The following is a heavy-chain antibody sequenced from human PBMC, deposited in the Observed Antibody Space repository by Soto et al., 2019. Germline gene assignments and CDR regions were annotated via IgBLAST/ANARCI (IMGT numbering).Heavy chain of an antibody. CDR2: IYHSGST. V-gene: IGHV4-30-2*05. Sequence: TLSLTCAVSGGSISSGGYSWSWIRQPPGKGLEWIGYIYHSGSTYYNPSLKSRVTISVDTSKNQFSLKLSSVTAADTAAYYCARGYSGYDWYWFDPWGQGTLVTVSS. CDR1: GGSISSGGYS. J-gene: IGHJ5*02. D-gene: IGHD5-12*01. CDR3: ARGYSGYDWYWFDP.